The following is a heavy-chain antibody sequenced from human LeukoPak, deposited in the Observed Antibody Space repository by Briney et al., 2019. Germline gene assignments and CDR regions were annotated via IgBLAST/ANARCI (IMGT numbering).Heavy chain of an antibody. V-gene: IGHV1-8*01. CDR1: GYTFTSYD. CDR2: MNPNSGNT. Sequence: ASVKVSCKASGYTFTSYDINWVRQATGQGLEWMGWMNPNSGNTGYAQKFQGRVTMTRNTSISTAYMELSSLRSEDTAVYYCARQNIAARRLDYWGQGTLVTVSS. J-gene: IGHJ4*02. CDR3: ARQNIAARRLDY. D-gene: IGHD6-6*01.